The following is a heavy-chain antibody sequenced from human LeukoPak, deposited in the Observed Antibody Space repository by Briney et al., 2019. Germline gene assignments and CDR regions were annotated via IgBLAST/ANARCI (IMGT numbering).Heavy chain of an antibody. D-gene: IGHD2/OR15-2a*01. CDR2: ISYDGSNK. J-gene: IGHJ3*02. CDR3: AKDLSNAFDI. CDR1: GFTLSSYG. Sequence: GRSLRLSCAASGFTLSSYGMHWVRQAPGKGLERVAVISYDGSNKYYADSVKGRFTISRDNSKNTLYLQMNSLRAEDTAVYYCAKDLSNAFDIWGQGTMVTISS. V-gene: IGHV3-30*18.